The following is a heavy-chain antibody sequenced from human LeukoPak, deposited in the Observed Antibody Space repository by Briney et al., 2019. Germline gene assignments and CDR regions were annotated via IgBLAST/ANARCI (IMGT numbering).Heavy chain of an antibody. J-gene: IGHJ4*02. CDR3: ARGGDYDFWSGYPHSPIDY. Sequence: GGTLRLSCAASGFTFSSYSMNWVRQAPGKGLEWVSSISSSSSYIYYADSVKGRFTISRDNAKNSLYLQMNSLRAEDTAVYYCARGGDYDFWSGYPHSPIDYWGQGTLVTVSS. CDR2: ISSSSSYI. CDR1: GFTFSSYS. V-gene: IGHV3-21*01. D-gene: IGHD3-3*01.